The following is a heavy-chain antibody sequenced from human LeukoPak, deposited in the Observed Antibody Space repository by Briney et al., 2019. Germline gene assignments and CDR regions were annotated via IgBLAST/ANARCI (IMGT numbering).Heavy chain of an antibody. CDR1: GGSISSSSYY. D-gene: IGHD5/OR15-5a*01. CDR2: IYYSGST. V-gene: IGHV4-61*01. CDR3: ARESTGCFDY. Sequence: PSETLSLTCTVSGGSISSSSYYWGWIRQPPGKGLEWIGYIYYSGSTNYNPSLKSRVTISVDTSKNQFSLKLSSVAAADTAVYYCARESTGCFDYWGQGTLVTVSS. J-gene: IGHJ4*02.